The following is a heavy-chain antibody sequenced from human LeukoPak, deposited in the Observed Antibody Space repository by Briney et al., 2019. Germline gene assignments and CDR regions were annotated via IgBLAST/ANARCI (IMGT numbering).Heavy chain of an antibody. CDR3: ARGIVGASFYFDY. V-gene: IGHV4-4*02. J-gene: IGHJ4*02. Sequence: PSETLSLTCAVSGGSISSSNWWSWVRQPPGKGLEWIGEIYHSGSTNYNPSLKSRVTISVDTSKNQFSLKLSSVTAADTAVYYCARGIVGASFYFDYWGQGTLVTVSS. D-gene: IGHD1-26*01. CDR1: GGSISSSNW. CDR2: IYHSGST.